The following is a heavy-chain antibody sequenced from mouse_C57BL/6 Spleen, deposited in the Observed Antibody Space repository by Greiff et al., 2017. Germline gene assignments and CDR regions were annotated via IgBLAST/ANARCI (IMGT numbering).Heavy chain of an antibody. CDR2: IDPSDSYT. D-gene: IGHD2-2*01. V-gene: IGHV1-69*01. J-gene: IGHJ2*01. CDR3: ASSNYGYGGYYFDY. Sequence: QVQLQQPGAELVMPGASVKLSCKASGYTFTSYWMHWVKQRPGQGLEWIGEIDPSDSYTNYNQKFKGKSTLTVDKSSSTSYMQLSSLTSEDSAVYYCASSNYGYGGYYFDYWGQGTTLTVSS. CDR1: GYTFTSYW.